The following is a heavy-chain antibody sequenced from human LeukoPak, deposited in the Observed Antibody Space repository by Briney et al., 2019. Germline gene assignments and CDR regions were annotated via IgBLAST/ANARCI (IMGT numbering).Heavy chain of an antibody. CDR2: IDPSDSYT. V-gene: IGHV5-10-1*01. J-gene: IGHJ4*02. Sequence: GESLKFSCKGSGYSFTSYWISWVRQMPGKGLEWMGKIDPSDSYTNYSPSFQGHVTISADKSISTASLQWSSLKASDTAIYYCARGYYFDYWGQGTLVTVSS. CDR3: ARGYYFDY. CDR1: GYSFTSYW.